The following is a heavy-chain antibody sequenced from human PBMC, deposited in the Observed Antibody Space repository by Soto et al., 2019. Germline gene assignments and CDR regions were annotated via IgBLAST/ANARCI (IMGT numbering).Heavy chain of an antibody. J-gene: IGHJ4*02. V-gene: IGHV1-69*01. CDR1: EGTFHSDA. Sequence: QAQVVQSGAEVRKPGSSVKLSCKASEGTFHSDAIAWVRQAPGQGLEWMGGIIPDYNTLNYAQKFQDRVTLTADDSTNTVYMELSSLRSDDTAVSFCASGASRWYPYCFDSWAQGTLVTVSS. CDR3: ASGASRWYPYCFDS. CDR2: IIPDYNTL. D-gene: IGHD6-13*01.